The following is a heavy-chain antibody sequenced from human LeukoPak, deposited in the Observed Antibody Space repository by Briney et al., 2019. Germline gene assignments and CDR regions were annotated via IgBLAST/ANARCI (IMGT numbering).Heavy chain of an antibody. Sequence: GGSLRLSCAASGFTFSSYAMSWVRQAPGKGLEWVSAISGSGGSTYYADSVKGRFTISRDNSKNTLYQQMNSLRAEDTAVYYCAKDPSIAVAGGGYYWGQGTLVTVSS. J-gene: IGHJ4*02. CDR1: GFTFSSYA. V-gene: IGHV3-23*01. CDR3: AKDPSIAVAGGGYY. CDR2: ISGSGGST. D-gene: IGHD6-19*01.